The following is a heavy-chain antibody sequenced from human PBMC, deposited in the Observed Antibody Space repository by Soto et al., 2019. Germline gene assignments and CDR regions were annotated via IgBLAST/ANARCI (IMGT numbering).Heavy chain of an antibody. Sequence: QVQLQESGPGLVKPSETLSLTCTVSGGSISSYYWSWIRQPPGKGLEWIGYIYYSGSTNYNPSLKSQVTISVDTSKNQFSLKLISVTAADTAVYYRARHKVVATPFDYWCQGTLVTVSS. J-gene: IGHJ4*02. V-gene: IGHV4-59*08. D-gene: IGHD2-15*01. CDR2: IYYSGST. CDR3: ARHKVVATPFDY. CDR1: GGSISSYY.